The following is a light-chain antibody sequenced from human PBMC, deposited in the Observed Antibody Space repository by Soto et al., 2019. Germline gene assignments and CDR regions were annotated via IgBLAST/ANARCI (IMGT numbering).Light chain of an antibody. CDR1: SSDVGGYNY. J-gene: IGLJ1*01. CDR2: DVS. Sequence: QSVLTQPASMSGSPGQSITISCTGTSSDVGGYNYVSWYQQHPGKAPKLMIFDVSNRPSGVSNRFSGSKSGNTASLTISGLQAGDEADYYCSSFTSTSASYVFGTGTKLTVL. CDR3: SSFTSTSASYV. V-gene: IGLV2-14*01.